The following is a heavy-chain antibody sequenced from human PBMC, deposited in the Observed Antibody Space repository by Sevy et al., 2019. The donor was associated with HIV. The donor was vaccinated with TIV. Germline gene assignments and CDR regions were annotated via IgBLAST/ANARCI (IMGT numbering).Heavy chain of an antibody. Sequence: GGSLRLSCIASGFTFSNYEMNWVRQAPGKGLEWVSYITSSGSTIYYADSVKGRFTISRDNGKNSLYLQMNSLRAEDTAAYYCARATYYYDTSGPYFFDFWGQGTLVTVSS. CDR3: ARATYYYDTSGPYFFDF. CDR1: GFTFSNYE. V-gene: IGHV3-48*03. D-gene: IGHD3-22*01. J-gene: IGHJ4*02. CDR2: ITSSGSTI.